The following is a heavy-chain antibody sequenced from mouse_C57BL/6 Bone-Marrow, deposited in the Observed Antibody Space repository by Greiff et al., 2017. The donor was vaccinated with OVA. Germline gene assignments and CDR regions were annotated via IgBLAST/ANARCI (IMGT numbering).Heavy chain of an antibody. CDR2: IDPENGDT. CDR1: GFNIKDDY. Sequence: EVQLQQSGAELVRPGASVKLSCTASGFNIKDDYMHWVKQRPEQGLEWIGWIDPENGDTEYASKFQGKATITADTSSNTAYLQLSSLTSEDTAVYYGTTETGCAMDYWGQGTSVTVSS. V-gene: IGHV14-4*01. CDR3: TTETGCAMDY. J-gene: IGHJ4*01. D-gene: IGHD3-3*01.